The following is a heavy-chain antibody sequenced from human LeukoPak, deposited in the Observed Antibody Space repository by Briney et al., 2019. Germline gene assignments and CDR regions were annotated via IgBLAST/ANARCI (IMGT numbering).Heavy chain of an antibody. V-gene: IGHV4-34*01. J-gene: IGHJ4*02. CDR3: ASRGIYDFWSGCYTGGYGG. D-gene: IGHD3-3*01. CDR1: GGSFSGYY. CDR2: INHSGST. Sequence: SETLSLTCAVYGGSFSGYYWSWIRQPPGKGLEWIGEINHSGSTNYNPSLKSRVTISVDTSKNQFSLKLSSVTAADTAVYYCASRGIYDFWSGCYTGGYGGWGQGTLVTVSS.